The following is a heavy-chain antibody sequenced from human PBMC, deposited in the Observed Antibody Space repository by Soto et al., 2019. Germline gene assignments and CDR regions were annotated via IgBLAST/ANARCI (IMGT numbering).Heavy chain of an antibody. CDR2: ISATGGGT. CDR1: GFKFSSYA. CDR3: AKDRRAGGNSAFYFDF. D-gene: IGHD3-16*01. V-gene: IGHV3-23*01. J-gene: IGHJ5*01. Sequence: PGGSLRLSCAASGFKFSSYAMSWVRQAPGKGLEWVSLISATGGGTYYADSVKGRFTISRDNSDNTLYLQVHSLRAEDTAVYYCAKDRRAGGNSAFYFDFWGQGXQVTVYS.